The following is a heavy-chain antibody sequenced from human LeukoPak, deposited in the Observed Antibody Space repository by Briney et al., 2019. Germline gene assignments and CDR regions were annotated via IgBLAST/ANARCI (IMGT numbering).Heavy chain of an antibody. D-gene: IGHD6-19*01. CDR1: GFTFSSYA. V-gene: IGHV3-23*01. Sequence: SGGSLRLSCAASGFTFSSYAMSWVRQAPGKGLEWVSAISVSGGSTYYADSVKGRFTISRDNFKNTLYLQMNSLRAEDTAVYYCAKALSSGWGNFDYWGQGTLVTVSS. CDR2: ISVSGGST. J-gene: IGHJ4*02. CDR3: AKALSSGWGNFDY.